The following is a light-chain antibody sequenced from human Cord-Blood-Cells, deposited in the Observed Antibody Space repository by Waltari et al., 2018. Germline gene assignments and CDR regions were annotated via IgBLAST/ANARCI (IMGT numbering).Light chain of an antibody. J-gene: IGKJ1*01. V-gene: IGKV1-39*01. CDR3: QQSYSTPRT. Sequence: EIQMTQSPSSLSASVGDRVTITCRASQSLSSYLNWYQQKPGTAPKLLIYAASSLQSGVPSRFSGSGSGTDFTLTISSLQPEDFATYYCQQSYSTPRTFGQGTKVEIK. CDR2: AAS. CDR1: QSLSSY.